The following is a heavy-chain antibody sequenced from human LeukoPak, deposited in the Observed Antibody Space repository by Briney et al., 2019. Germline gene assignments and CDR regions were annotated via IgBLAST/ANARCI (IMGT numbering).Heavy chain of an antibody. CDR2: ISGSSDNT. V-gene: IGHV1-18*04. CDR1: GYTFSNYG. J-gene: IGHJ5*02. D-gene: IGHD2-8*01. CDR3: ARGFLPVGYCTNGVCFPFDP. Sequence: ASLKVSCKASGYTFSNYGMSWVRQAPGQGLEWMGWISGSSDNTNYAQKVQGRVTMTTDTSTSTAYMELSSLRSEDTAVYYCARGFLPVGYCTNGVCFPFDPWGQGTLVTVSS.